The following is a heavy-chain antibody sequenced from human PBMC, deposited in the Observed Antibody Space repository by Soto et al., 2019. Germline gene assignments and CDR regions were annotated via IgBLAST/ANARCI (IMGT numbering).Heavy chain of an antibody. V-gene: IGHV4-39*01. CDR2: IYYSGTT. D-gene: IGHD4-4*01. J-gene: IGHJ4*02. Sequence: SETLSLTCTVSGASIASSSYYWAWIRQPPGKGLEWVGSIYYSGTTSYNPSLKSRVTISIDTSQSQFSLKLRSVSAADAAVYYCARHEYSDFYFDYWGQGTLVTVSS. CDR1: GASIASSSYY. CDR3: ARHEYSDFYFDY.